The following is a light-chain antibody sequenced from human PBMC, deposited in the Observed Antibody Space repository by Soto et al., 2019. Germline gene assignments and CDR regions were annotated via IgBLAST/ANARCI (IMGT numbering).Light chain of an antibody. CDR1: SSDIGAYNY. CDR3: VCFTTHGTNV. V-gene: IGLV2-14*01. J-gene: IGLJ1*01. CDR2: EVS. Sequence: LTQPASVSGSPGQSITISCTGSSSDIGAYNYVSWFQQHPGKAPNLIISEVSNRPSGVSNRFSGSKSGTAASLTISGLQTEDETYYFCVCFTTHGTNVFGTGTKVIVL.